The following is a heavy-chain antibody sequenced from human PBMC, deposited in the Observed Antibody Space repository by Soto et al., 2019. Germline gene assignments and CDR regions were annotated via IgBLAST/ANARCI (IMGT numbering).Heavy chain of an antibody. Sequence: EVQFLESGGGLVQPGGSLRLSCAASRFTFSNYAMSWVRQAPGKGLAWVSTITDSAASTYYADSVKGRCTISRDNTKNPMELQINSLRAEDTAGYYFAKVRGYSYGYPFDYWVQGTLVTVSS. V-gene: IGHV3-23*01. CDR2: ITDSAAST. J-gene: IGHJ4*02. CDR1: RFTFSNYA. CDR3: AKVRGYSYGYPFDY. D-gene: IGHD5-18*01.